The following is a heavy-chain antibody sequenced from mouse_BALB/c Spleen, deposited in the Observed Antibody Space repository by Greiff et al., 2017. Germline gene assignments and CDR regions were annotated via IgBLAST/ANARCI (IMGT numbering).Heavy chain of an antibody. D-gene: IGHD2-14*01. Sequence: EVQRVESGGGLVQPGGSLRLSCATSGFTFTDYYMSWVRQPPGKALEWLGFIRNKANGYTTEYSASVKGRFTISRYNSQSIIFLQMKTLRAEDSSTYYCARGGTMSKRRVFAYWGQGTLVTVSA. CDR3: ARGGTMSKRRVFAY. V-gene: IGHV7-3*02. J-gene: IGHJ3*01. CDR2: IRNKANGYTT. CDR1: GFTFTDYY.